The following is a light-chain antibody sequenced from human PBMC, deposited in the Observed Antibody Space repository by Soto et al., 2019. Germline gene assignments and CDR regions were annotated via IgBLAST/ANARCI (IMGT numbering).Light chain of an antibody. CDR2: EVS. Sequence: QSVLTQPASVSGSPGQSLTISCTGTSIDIAPYNYVSWYQQHPGKAPKLIIYEVSYRPSGISNRFSGSKSGNTASLTISGLQAEDEADYYCSSYTDRKNLVFGTGTKVTVL. CDR3: SSYTDRKNLV. V-gene: IGLV2-14*01. CDR1: SIDIAPYNY. J-gene: IGLJ1*01.